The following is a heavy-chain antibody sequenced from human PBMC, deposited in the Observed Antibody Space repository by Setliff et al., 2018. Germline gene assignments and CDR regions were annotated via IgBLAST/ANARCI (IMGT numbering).Heavy chain of an antibody. J-gene: IGHJ3*02. CDR2: IQSTGNT. CDR3: ARHIWGAKMQLPHDVFDI. V-gene: IGHV4-61*02. Sequence: SETLSLTCTVSGVSFGSGTYYWSWIRQPAGKGLEWIGLIQSTGNTNYNPSLQSRVTISIDTSKNQFSLNLSSVTAADTAVYYCARHIWGAKMQLPHDVFDIWGQGTMVTVSS. D-gene: IGHD2-2*01. CDR1: GVSFGSGTYY.